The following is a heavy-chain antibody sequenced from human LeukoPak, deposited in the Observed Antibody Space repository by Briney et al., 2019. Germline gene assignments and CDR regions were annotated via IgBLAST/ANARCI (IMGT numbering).Heavy chain of an antibody. V-gene: IGHV3-33*01. D-gene: IGHD1-7*01. CDR2: IWHNGNKK. Sequence: GGSLRLSCAASGFTFSGYGMHWVRQAPGKGLEWVAVIWHNGNKKYYADSVKGRFTISRDNSKNTLYLQMNSLRAEDTAVYYCARSSWNSQYYYYYYGMDVWGHGTTVTVSS. CDR1: GFTFSGYG. CDR3: ARSSWNSQYYYYYYGMDV. J-gene: IGHJ6*02.